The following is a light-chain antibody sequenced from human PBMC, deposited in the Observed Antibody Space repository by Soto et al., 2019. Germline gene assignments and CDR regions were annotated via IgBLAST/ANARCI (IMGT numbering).Light chain of an antibody. CDR1: SSDFGSYKY. CDR3: NSYTTSSTLV. V-gene: IGLV2-14*03. CDR2: DVS. J-gene: IGLJ1*01. Sequence: QSVLTQPASVSGSPGQSITISCTGTSSDFGSYKYVSWHQQHPGKAPKLMIYDVSNRPSGVSNRFSGSKSGNTASLTISGLRAEDEADYYCNSYTTSSTLVFGTGTKVTVL.